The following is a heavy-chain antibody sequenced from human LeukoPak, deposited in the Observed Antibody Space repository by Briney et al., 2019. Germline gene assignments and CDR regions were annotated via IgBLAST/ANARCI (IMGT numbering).Heavy chain of an antibody. V-gene: IGHV4-38-2*02. J-gene: IGHJ5*02. D-gene: IGHD6-13*01. CDR2: IYPTGST. CDR3: ARAYSSSWYWNWFDP. CDR1: GGSINGYY. Sequence: PSETLSLTCTVSGGSINGYYWGWIRQPPGKGLEWIGNIYPTGSTYYNPSLKSRVTISVDTSKNQFSLKVSSVSAADTAVYYCARAYSSSWYWNWFDPWGQGTLVTVSS.